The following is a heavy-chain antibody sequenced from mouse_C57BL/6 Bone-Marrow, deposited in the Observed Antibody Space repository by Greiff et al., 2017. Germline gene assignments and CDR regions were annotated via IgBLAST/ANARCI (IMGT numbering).Heavy chain of an antibody. CDR3: ARARGYFDY. J-gene: IGHJ2*01. V-gene: IGHV1-63*01. Sequence: QVQLQQSGAELVRPGTSVKMSCKASGYNFTNYWIGWAKQRPGHGLEWIGDIYPGGGYTNYNEKFKGKATLTSEQSSSTAYLQFSIRTSEDSAIYYCARARGYFDYWGQGTTLTVSS. CDR1: GYNFTNYW. CDR2: IYPGGGYT.